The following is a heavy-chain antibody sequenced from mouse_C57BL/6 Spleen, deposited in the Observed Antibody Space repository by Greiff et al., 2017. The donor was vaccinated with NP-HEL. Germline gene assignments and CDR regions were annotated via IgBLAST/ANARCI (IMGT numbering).Heavy chain of an antibody. CDR2: ISSGSSTI. Sequence: EVKLMESGGGLVKPGGSLKLSCAASGFTFSDYGMHWVRQAPEKGLEWVAYISSGSSTIYYAATVKGRFTISRDNAKNTLFLQMTSLRSEDTAMYYCARRITTVVVDYWGQGTTLTVSS. D-gene: IGHD1-1*01. CDR3: ARRITTVVVDY. CDR1: GFTFSDYG. J-gene: IGHJ2*01. V-gene: IGHV5-17*01.